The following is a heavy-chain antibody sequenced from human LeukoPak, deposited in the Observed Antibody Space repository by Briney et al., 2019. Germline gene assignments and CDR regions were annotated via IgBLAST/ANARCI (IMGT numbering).Heavy chain of an antibody. J-gene: IGHJ4*02. Sequence: GGSPRLSCAASGFTFSSYAMSWVRQAPGKGLEWVSAISGSGGSTYYADSVKGRFTISRDNSKSTLYLQMNSLRAEDTAVYYCAKAGRTGYSYGVFDYWGQGTLVTVSS. V-gene: IGHV3-23*01. CDR2: ISGSGGST. D-gene: IGHD5-18*01. CDR1: GFTFSSYA. CDR3: AKAGRTGYSYGVFDY.